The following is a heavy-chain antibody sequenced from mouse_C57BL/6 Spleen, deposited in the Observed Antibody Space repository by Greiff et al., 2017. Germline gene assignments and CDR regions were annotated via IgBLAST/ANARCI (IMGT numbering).Heavy chain of an antibody. V-gene: IGHV2-3*01. Sequence: QVQLKESGPGLVAPSQSLSITCTVSGFSLTSYGVSWVRQPPGKGLEWLGVLWGDGSTNYHSALISRLGISKDNSKSQVFLKLNSLQTDDTATYYCAKPTTVVARYYAMDYWGQGTSVTVSS. CDR2: LWGDGST. D-gene: IGHD1-1*01. J-gene: IGHJ4*01. CDR1: GFSLTSYG. CDR3: AKPTTVVARYYAMDY.